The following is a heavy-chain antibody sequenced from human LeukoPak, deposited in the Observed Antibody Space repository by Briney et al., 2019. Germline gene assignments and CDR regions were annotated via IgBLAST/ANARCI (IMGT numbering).Heavy chain of an antibody. CDR3: TTTTQITVAGKIPAEYFQH. CDR2: ISGSGGST. CDR1: GFTFGSYA. J-gene: IGHJ1*01. D-gene: IGHD6-19*01. Sequence: TGGSLRLSCAASGFTFGSYAMSWVRQAPGKGLEWVSAISGSGGSTYYADSVKGRYTISRDNSKNTLYLQMNSLKTEDTAVYYCTTTTQITVAGKIPAEYFQHWGQGTLVTVSS. V-gene: IGHV3-23*01.